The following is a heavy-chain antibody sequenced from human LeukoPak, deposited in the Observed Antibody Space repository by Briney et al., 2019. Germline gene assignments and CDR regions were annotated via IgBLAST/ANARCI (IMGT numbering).Heavy chain of an antibody. J-gene: IGHJ3*02. CDR2: ISAYNGNT. CDR3: ARDRDLYYGISGGDAFDI. D-gene: IGHD3-22*01. V-gene: IGHV1-18*01. Sequence: ASVKVSCKASGYTFTNYGINWVRQAPGQGLEWMGWISAYNGNTNYAQNLQGRVTMTTDTSTSTAYMELRSLRSDDTAVYYCARDRDLYYGISGGDAFDIWGQGTMVTVSS. CDR1: GYTFTNYG.